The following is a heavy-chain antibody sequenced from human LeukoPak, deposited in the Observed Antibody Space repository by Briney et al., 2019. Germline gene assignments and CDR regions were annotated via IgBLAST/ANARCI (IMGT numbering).Heavy chain of an antibody. Sequence: PAETLSLTCTVSGGSISSYYWSWIRQPPGKGLEWIWYIYYSGSTNYNPSLKSRVTISVDTSKNQFSLKLSSVTAADTAVYYCATVGGIVVVPAAMPAWDWCFDLWGRGTLVTVSS. D-gene: IGHD2-2*01. CDR3: ATVGGIVVVPAAMPAWDWCFDL. J-gene: IGHJ2*01. V-gene: IGHV4-59*01. CDR2: IYYSGST. CDR1: GGSISSYY.